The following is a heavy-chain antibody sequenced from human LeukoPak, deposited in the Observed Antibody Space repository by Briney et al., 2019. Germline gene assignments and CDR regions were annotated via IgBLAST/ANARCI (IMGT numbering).Heavy chain of an antibody. D-gene: IGHD3-10*01. CDR3: ARDELRFGELLRFGY. Sequence: ASVKVSCKASGCTFTNYGISWVRQAPGQGLEWMGWISAYNGNTNYAQKFQGRVTMTTDTSTSTAYMELRSLRSDDTAVYYCARDELRFGELLRFGYWGQGTLVTVSS. J-gene: IGHJ4*02. CDR2: ISAYNGNT. CDR1: GCTFTNYG. V-gene: IGHV1-18*01.